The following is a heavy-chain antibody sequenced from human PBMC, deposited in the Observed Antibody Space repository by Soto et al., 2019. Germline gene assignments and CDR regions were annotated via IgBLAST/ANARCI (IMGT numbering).Heavy chain of an antibody. CDR3: ARGWGYDSTDYYYAY. V-gene: IGHV1-69*01. Sequence: QVQLVQSGAEVRKPGSSVRVPCKASGGSFNRHTISWVRQAPGQGLEWMGGIIPIFGTANHDQKFQGRVTIIADESTSAVYMELSSLRSDDTAIYYCARGWGYDSTDYYYAYWGQGTLVIVSS. D-gene: IGHD3-22*01. CDR2: IIPIFGTA. J-gene: IGHJ4*02. CDR1: GGSFNRHT.